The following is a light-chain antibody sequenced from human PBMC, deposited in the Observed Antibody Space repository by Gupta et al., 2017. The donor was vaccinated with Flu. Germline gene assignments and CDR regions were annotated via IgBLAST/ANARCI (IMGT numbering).Light chain of an antibody. CDR3: QQYYSTWT. CDR2: WAS. V-gene: IGKV4-1*01. Sequence: VSLGERATINCKSSQSVLYSSNNKNYLAWYQQKPGQPPKLLIYWASTRESGVPDRFSGSGSGTDFTLTISSLQAEDVAVYYCQQYYSTWTFGPGTKVDIK. CDR1: QSVLYSSNNKNY. J-gene: IGKJ3*01.